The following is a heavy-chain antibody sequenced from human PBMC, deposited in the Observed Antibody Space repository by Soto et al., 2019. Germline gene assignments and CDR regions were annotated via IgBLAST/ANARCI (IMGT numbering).Heavy chain of an antibody. CDR1: GFTFSSYS. D-gene: IGHD3-3*01. CDR3: ARDTYYDFWSGYYPLDY. V-gene: IGHV3-48*02. Sequence: GGSLRLSCAASGFTFSSYSMNWVRQAPGKGLEWVSYISSSSSTIYYADSVKGRFTISRDNAKNSLYLQMNSLRDEDTAVYYCARDTYYDFWSGYYPLDYWGQGTLVTVSS. CDR2: ISSSSSTI. J-gene: IGHJ4*02.